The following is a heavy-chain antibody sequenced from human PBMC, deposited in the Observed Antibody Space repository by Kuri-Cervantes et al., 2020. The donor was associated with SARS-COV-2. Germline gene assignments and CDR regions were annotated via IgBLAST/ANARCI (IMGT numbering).Heavy chain of an antibody. Sequence: SLKISCAASGFTFDDYAMHWVRQAPGKGLEWVSGISWNSGSIGYADSVKGRFTISRDNAKNSLYLQMNSLRAEDTAVYYCASNGWGFRNPGGVSGFDYWGQGTLVTDSS. V-gene: IGHV3-9*01. CDR3: ASNGWGFRNPGGVSGFDY. CDR2: ISWNSGSI. CDR1: GFTFDDYA. J-gene: IGHJ4*02. D-gene: IGHD3-16*01.